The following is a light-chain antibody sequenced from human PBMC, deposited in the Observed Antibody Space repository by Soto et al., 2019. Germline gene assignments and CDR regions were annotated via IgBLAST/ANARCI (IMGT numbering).Light chain of an antibody. V-gene: IGKV3-20*01. Sequence: EIVLTQSPGTLSLSPGERATLSCRASLSVSSSYLAWYQQKPGQAPRLLIYGASSRATGIPDRFSGSGSGTDFTLTISRPEPEDFAVYYCQRYGSSPLFTFGPGTKVDIK. J-gene: IGKJ3*01. CDR1: LSVSSSY. CDR2: GAS. CDR3: QRYGSSPLFT.